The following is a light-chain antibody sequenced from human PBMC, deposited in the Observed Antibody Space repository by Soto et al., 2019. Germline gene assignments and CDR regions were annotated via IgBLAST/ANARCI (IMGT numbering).Light chain of an antibody. CDR1: QSVSSN. J-gene: IGKJ4*01. CDR3: QQHNNWPLT. V-gene: IGKV3-15*01. Sequence: DTVMTHSPATLSVSPEERVKLSCRASQSVSSNLAWYQQKPGQAPRLLIYRASTRATGIPARFSGSGSGTEFTLTISSLQSEDFAVYYCQQHNNWPLTFGGGTKVDIK. CDR2: RAS.